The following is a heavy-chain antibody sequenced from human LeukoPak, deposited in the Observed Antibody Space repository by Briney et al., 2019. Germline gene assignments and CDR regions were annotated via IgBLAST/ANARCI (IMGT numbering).Heavy chain of an antibody. D-gene: IGHD3-10*01. CDR2: ISPNSGGT. CDR1: GYTFTGYY. V-gene: IGHV1-2*02. Sequence: ASVKVSCKASGYTFTGYYMHWVRQAPGQGLEWMGWISPNSGGTNYAQKFQGRVTMTRDTSISTAYMELSRLRSDDTAVYYCARRRVWFGELGRYYYYMDVWGKGTTVTVSS. J-gene: IGHJ6*03. CDR3: ARRRVWFGELGRYYYYMDV.